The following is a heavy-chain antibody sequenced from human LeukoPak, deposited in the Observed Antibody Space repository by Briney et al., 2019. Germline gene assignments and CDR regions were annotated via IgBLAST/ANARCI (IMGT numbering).Heavy chain of an antibody. CDR1: GYSFTSYW. CDR3: ARESFHSRGRRHIDY. V-gene: IGHV5-51*01. Sequence: GESLKISCKGSGYSFTSYWIDWVRQMPGKGLEWMGIIYPGDSDTRYSPSFQGQVTISADKSISTAYLQWSSLKASDTAMYYCARESFHSRGRRHIDYWGQGNPGHRLL. D-gene: IGHD3-10*01. CDR2: IYPGDSDT. J-gene: IGHJ4*02.